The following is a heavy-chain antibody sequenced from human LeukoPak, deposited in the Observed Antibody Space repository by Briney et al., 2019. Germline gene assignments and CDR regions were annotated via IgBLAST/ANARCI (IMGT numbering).Heavy chain of an antibody. CDR2: MNPNSGNT. D-gene: IGHD3-10*01. Sequence: ASVKVSCKASGYTFTSYGINWVRQATGQGLEWMGWMNPNSGNTGYAQKFQGRVTMTRNTSISTAYMELSSLRSEDTAVYYCARGPITMVRGVIYYYYMDVWGKGTTVTISS. V-gene: IGHV1-8*02. J-gene: IGHJ6*03. CDR1: GYTFTSYG. CDR3: ARGPITMVRGVIYYYYMDV.